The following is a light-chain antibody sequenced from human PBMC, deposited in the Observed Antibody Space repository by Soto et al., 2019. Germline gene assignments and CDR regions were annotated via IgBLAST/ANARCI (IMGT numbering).Light chain of an antibody. CDR2: DVS. CDR3: SSYTSSSTPYVV. J-gene: IGLJ2*01. V-gene: IGLV2-14*01. Sequence: ALTQPASVSGSPGQSITISCTGTSSDVGGYNYVSWYQQHPGKAPKLMIYDVSNRPSGVSNRFSGSKSGNTASLTISGLQAEDEADYYRSSYTSSSTPYVVFGGGTKLTVL. CDR1: SSDVGGYNY.